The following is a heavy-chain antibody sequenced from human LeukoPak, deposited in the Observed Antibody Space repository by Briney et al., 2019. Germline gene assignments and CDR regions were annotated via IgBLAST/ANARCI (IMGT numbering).Heavy chain of an antibody. D-gene: IGHD3-16*01. V-gene: IGHV1-18*01. Sequence: ASVKVSCKPSGYSFTRNGISWVRQAPGQGLEWMAWISANSGNTNYAQNFHDRVTLTTDTSTSTAYMELRSLPPADTAVYYCARDVNYAFDYWGQGTLVTVSS. CDR3: ARDVNYAFDY. J-gene: IGHJ4*02. CDR2: ISANSGNT. CDR1: GYSFTRNG.